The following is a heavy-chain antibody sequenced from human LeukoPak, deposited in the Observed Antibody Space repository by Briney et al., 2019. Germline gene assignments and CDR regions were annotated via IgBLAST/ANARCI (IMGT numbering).Heavy chain of an antibody. J-gene: IGHJ4*02. Sequence: GGSLRLSCAASGFTFSDYSMNWVRQAPGMGLEWVSSISSSSTYMYYADSVKGRFTISRDNARDSLYLQMNSLKAEDTAVYYCARFQGGSLFDYWGQGTLVTVSS. V-gene: IGHV3-21*01. CDR3: ARFQGGSLFDY. D-gene: IGHD1-26*01. CDR2: ISSSSTYM. CDR1: GFTFSDYS.